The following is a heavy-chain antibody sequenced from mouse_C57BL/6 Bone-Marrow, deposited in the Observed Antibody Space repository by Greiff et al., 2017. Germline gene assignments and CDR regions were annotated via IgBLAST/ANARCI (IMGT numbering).Heavy chain of an antibody. Sequence: EVKLVESGGGLVKPGGSLKLSCAASGFTFSSYTMSWVRQTPEKRLEWVATISGGGGNTYYPDSVKGRFTISRDNAKKTLYLQMSSLRSEDTALYYCARHLYSLDYWGQGTSVTVSS. V-gene: IGHV5-9*01. CDR1: GFTFSSYT. CDR3: ARHLYSLDY. J-gene: IGHJ4*01. CDR2: ISGGGGNT. D-gene: IGHD2-1*01.